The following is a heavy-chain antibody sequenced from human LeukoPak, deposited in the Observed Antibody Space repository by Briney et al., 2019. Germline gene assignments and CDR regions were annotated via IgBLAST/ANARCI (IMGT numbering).Heavy chain of an antibody. V-gene: IGHV4-39*07. CDR2: IYYSGST. CDR1: GGSISSSSYY. D-gene: IGHD2-15*01. J-gene: IGHJ4*02. CDR3: ARTLGYCSGGSCYIVHFDY. Sequence: PSETLSLTCTVSGGSISSSSYYWGWIRQPPGKGLEWIGSIYYSGSTYYNPSLKSRVTISVDTSKNQFSLKLSSVTAADTAVYYCARTLGYCSGGSCYIVHFDYWGQGTLVTVSS.